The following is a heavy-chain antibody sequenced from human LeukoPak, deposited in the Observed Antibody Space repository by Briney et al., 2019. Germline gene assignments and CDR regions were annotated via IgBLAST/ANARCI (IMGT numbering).Heavy chain of an antibody. CDR1: GFTFSTNA. J-gene: IGHJ4*02. Sequence: GGSLRLSCLTSGFTFSTNAMSWVRQAPGKGLEWISGISGSGASTYYADSVTGRFTISRDNSRNTLYLQMNSLRGDDTAVYYCAKDVGRWESLHFFDYWGQGTLVTVSS. D-gene: IGHD1-26*01. CDR2: ISGSGAST. V-gene: IGHV3-23*01. CDR3: AKDVGRWESLHFFDY.